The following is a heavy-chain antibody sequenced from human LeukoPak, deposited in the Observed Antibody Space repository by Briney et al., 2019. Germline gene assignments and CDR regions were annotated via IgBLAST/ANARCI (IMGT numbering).Heavy chain of an antibody. D-gene: IGHD3-3*01. CDR1: GFTFSDHS. J-gene: IGHJ3*02. CDR3: ARATDYSRGFWSGYRHDAFDI. Sequence: GGSLRLSCAASGFTFSDHSMSWIRQSPGKGLEWVAYITSGGSPMYYVDSLKGRSTISRDNAKNSLYLEVHSLRAEDTAVYYCARATDYSRGFWSGYRHDAFDIWGQGTMVTVSS. CDR2: ITSGGSPM. V-gene: IGHV3-11*04.